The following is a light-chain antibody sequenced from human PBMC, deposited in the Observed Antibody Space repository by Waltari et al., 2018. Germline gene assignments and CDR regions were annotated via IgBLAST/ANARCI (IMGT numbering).Light chain of an antibody. CDR1: NIGSKS. J-gene: IGLJ2*01. Sequence: SSVLTQPPSVSVAPGQPATITCGGNNIGSKSVHWYQQKPGQAPGLVVYDDDVRPPGIPERISGSNSANTASLTINRVEVGDEAAYFCQVWDNYADLVIFGGGTKLTVL. CDR2: DDD. CDR3: QVWDNYADLVI. V-gene: IGLV3-21*02.